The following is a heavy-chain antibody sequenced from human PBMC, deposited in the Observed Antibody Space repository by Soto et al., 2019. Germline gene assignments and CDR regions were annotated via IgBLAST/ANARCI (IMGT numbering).Heavy chain of an antibody. V-gene: IGHV3-23*01. CDR2: VSTGAETT. D-gene: IGHD6-25*01. CDR1: GFTFSSYG. J-gene: IGHJ4*02. CDR3: ASTDSSEGWYFDC. Sequence: EVHLLESGGGLVQPGGSLRLSCAASGFTFSSYGMSWVRQAPGKGLERVSTVSTGAETTDYADSVKCRFTTSSDNSKNTLNLQMNRLRVEDTALYYCASTDSSEGWYFDCWGQGTLVTVSS.